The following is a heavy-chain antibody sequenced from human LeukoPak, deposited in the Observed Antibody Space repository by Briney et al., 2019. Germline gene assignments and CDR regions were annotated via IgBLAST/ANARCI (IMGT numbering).Heavy chain of an antibody. CDR3: ARGTHSGSYE. J-gene: IGHJ4*02. V-gene: IGHV4-39*07. CDR1: GGSLSSGGYY. Sequence: SETLSLTCTVSGGSLSSGGYYWSWIRQHPGTGLEWIGSIYHSGSTYYNPSLKSQVTISVDTSKNQFSLKLSSVTAADTAVYYCARGTHSGSYEWGQGTLVTVSS. D-gene: IGHD1-26*01. CDR2: IYHSGST.